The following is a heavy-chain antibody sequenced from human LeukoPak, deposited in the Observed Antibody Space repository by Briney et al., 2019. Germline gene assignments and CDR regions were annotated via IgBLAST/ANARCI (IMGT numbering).Heavy chain of an antibody. V-gene: IGHV4-28*01. CDR1: GYSISSSNW. D-gene: IGHD3-16*01. J-gene: IGHJ5*02. Sequence: SDTLSLTCAVSGYSISSSNWWGWIRQPPGKGLEWIGYIYYRGSTYYNPSLKSRVTMSVDTSKNQFSLKLSSVTAADTAVYYCARTTGGEDWFDPWGQGTLVTVSS. CDR3: ARTTGGEDWFDP. CDR2: IYYRGST.